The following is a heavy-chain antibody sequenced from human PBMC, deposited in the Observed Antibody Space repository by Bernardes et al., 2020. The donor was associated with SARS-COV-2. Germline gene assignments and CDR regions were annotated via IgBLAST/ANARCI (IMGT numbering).Heavy chain of an antibody. Sequence: GGSLRLSCAASGFTFSNYWIHCVRQPPGKGLVWVSRIYNGGSDTTYAYSVRGRFTISRDNANNILYLQMNSLRAEDTAVYYCARSNNYGPDSWGQGTLVTVSS. CDR3: ARSNNYGPDS. J-gene: IGHJ4*02. D-gene: IGHD5-18*01. CDR1: GFTFSNYW. CDR2: IYNGGSDT. V-gene: IGHV3-74*01.